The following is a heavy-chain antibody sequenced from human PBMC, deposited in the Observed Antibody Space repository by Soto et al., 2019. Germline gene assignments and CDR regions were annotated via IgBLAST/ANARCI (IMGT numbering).Heavy chain of an antibody. CDR3: ARDSGGLDY. J-gene: IGHJ4*02. CDR1: GYTFTSYD. V-gene: IGHV1-8*01. Sequence: ASVKVSCKASGYTFTSYDINLVRQATVHGLERMGWMNPNSCNTGYVHKFQGRVTMTRNTSISTAYMELISLRSEDTAVYYGARDSGGLDYWGQGTLVTVSS. CDR2: MNPNSCNT. D-gene: IGHD6-25*01.